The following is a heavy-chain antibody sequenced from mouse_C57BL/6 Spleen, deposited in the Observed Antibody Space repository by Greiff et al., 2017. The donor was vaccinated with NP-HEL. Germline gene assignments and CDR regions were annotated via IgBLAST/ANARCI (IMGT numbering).Heavy chain of an antibody. V-gene: IGHV1-59*01. Sequence: QVQLKQSGAELVRPGTSVKLSCKASGYTFTSYWMHWVKQRPGQGLEWIGVIDPSDSYTNYNQKFKGKATLPVDTSSSTAYMQLSSLTSEDSAVYYCASEDYYGSSYEFAYWGQGTLVTVSA. CDR1: GYTFTSYW. D-gene: IGHD1-1*01. CDR3: ASEDYYGSSYEFAY. J-gene: IGHJ3*01. CDR2: IDPSDSYT.